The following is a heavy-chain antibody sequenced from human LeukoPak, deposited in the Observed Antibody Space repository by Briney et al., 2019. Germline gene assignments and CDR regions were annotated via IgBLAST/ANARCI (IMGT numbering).Heavy chain of an antibody. D-gene: IGHD3-9*01. CDR1: GFIFTNYG. CDR2: IGSSSTYI. J-gene: IGHJ3*01. CDR3: ARLLFFDIYTGRDAFDL. Sequence: GGSLRLSCAASGFIFTNYGMNWVRQAPGKGLEWVSSIGSSSTYIYHTDAVKGRFTISRDNAKNSLYLQMNSLRAEDTAVYYCARLLFFDIYTGRDAFDLWGQGTLVTVS. V-gene: IGHV3-21*06.